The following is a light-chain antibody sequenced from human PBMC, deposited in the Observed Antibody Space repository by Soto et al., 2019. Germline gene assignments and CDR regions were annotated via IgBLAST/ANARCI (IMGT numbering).Light chain of an antibody. CDR3: QHYNNWPWT. CDR2: KAS. CDR1: QTISSW. J-gene: IGKJ1*01. Sequence: DIQMTQSPSTLSGSVGDRVTITCRASQTISSWLAWYQQKPGKAPKLLIYKASTLKSGVPSRFSGSGSGTEFTLTISSLQSEDFAVYFCQHYNNWPWTFGQGTKV. V-gene: IGKV1-5*03.